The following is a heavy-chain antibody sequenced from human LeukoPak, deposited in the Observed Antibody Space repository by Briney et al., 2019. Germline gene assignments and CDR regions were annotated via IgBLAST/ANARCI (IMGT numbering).Heavy chain of an antibody. CDR3: ARDRGYCNGGSCYGWFDP. Sequence: PSETLSLTCTVYGGSISSYYWNWIRQPAGKGLEWIGRIYSSGNTNYSASLKSRVTMAVDTSKNQFSLKLTSLTAADTAVYYCARDRGYCNGGSCYGWFDPWGQGTLVTVSS. J-gene: IGHJ5*02. CDR1: GGSISSYY. V-gene: IGHV4-4*07. D-gene: IGHD2-15*01. CDR2: IYSSGNT.